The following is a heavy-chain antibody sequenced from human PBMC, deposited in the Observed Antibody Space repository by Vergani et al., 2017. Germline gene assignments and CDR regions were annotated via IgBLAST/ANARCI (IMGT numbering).Heavy chain of an antibody. Sequence: QVQLVESGGGVVQPGGSLRLSCAASGFTFSSYGMHWVRQAPGKGLEWVAFIRYDGSNKSYADSVKGRFTISRDNSKNTLYLQMNSLRAEDTAVYYCAKYPYDILTGYLDFDYWGQGTLVTVSS. D-gene: IGHD3-9*01. CDR2: IRYDGSNK. V-gene: IGHV3-30*02. J-gene: IGHJ4*02. CDR1: GFTFSSYG. CDR3: AKYPYDILTGYLDFDY.